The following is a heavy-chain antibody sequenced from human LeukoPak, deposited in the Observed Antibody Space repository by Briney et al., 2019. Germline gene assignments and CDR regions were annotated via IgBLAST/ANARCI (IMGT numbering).Heavy chain of an antibody. CDR2: ISWNSGSI. Sequence: SGRSLRLSCAASGFTFDDYAMHWVRQAPGKGLEWFSGISWNSGSIGYADSVKGRFTISRDNAKNSLYPQMNSLRAEDTAVYYCARDRRLLDYWGQGTLVTVSS. V-gene: IGHV3-9*01. J-gene: IGHJ4*02. CDR1: GFTFDDYA. CDR3: ARDRRLLDY.